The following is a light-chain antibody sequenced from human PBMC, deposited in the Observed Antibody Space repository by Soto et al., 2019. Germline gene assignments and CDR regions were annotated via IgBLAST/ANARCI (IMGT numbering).Light chain of an antibody. V-gene: IGLV2-14*03. CDR2: EAS. CDR3: SSYTTTSTHV. J-gene: IGLJ1*01. Sequence: QSVLTQPASVSGSPGQSITISCSGTSSDVGAYKYVSWYRQHPGKALKLIIYEASNRPSGVSSRFSGSKSGNTASLTISGLQAEDEADYFCSSYTTTSTHVFGTGTKVTVL. CDR1: SSDVGAYKY.